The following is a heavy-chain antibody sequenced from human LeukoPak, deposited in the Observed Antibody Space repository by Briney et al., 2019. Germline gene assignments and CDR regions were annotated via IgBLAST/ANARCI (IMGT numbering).Heavy chain of an antibody. D-gene: IGHD3-16*01. J-gene: IGHJ4*02. V-gene: IGHV4-34*01. CDR2: INHSGSA. CDR1: GGSFSGYY. CDR3: ARHRWGYFDY. Sequence: SETLSLTCAVYGGSFSGYYWSWIRQPPGKGLEWIGEINHSGSANYNPSLKSRVTISVDTSKNQFSLKLSSVTAADTAVYYCARHRWGYFDYWGQGTLVTVSS.